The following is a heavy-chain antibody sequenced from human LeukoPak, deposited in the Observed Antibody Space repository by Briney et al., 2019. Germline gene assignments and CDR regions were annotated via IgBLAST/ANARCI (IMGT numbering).Heavy chain of an antibody. CDR2: ISGSGAST. Sequence: GGSLRLSCAASGFTFSGCAMNWVRQAPGKGLEWVSSISGSGASTYDADSVKGRFTISRDNSKNTLYLQMNSLRAEDTAIYYCAKDRYGDYSFDSWGQGTLVTVSS. V-gene: IGHV3-23*01. D-gene: IGHD4-17*01. J-gene: IGHJ4*02. CDR3: AKDRYGDYSFDS. CDR1: GFTFSGCA.